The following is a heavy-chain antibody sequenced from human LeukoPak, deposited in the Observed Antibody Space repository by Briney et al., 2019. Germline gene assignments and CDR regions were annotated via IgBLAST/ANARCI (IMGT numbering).Heavy chain of an antibody. V-gene: IGHV3-48*02. CDR1: GFTVSSNY. CDR3: ASGRGQVGATDF. D-gene: IGHD1-26*01. J-gene: IGHJ4*02. Sequence: GGSLRLSCAASGFTVSSNYMSWVRQAPGKGLEWISYISSSSSVMYYADSVRGRFTISRDNAKNSLYLQMNSLRDEDTAVYYCASGRGQVGATDFWGQGTLVTVSS. CDR2: ISSSSSVM.